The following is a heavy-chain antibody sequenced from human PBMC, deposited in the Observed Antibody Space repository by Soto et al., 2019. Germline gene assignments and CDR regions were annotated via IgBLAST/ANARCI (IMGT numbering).Heavy chain of an antibody. CDR1: GGSINYSY. D-gene: IGHD4-17*01. J-gene: IGHJ6*02. Sequence: SETLSLTCTVYGGSINYSYWTWILQPPGKGLEWIGYISYTGSANYNASLKSRLTISVDTSKNQFSLKLSSVTAADTALYYCARVNYGDYYYGMDVWGQGTTVTVSS. V-gene: IGHV4-59*01. CDR2: ISYTGSA. CDR3: ARVNYGDYYYGMDV.